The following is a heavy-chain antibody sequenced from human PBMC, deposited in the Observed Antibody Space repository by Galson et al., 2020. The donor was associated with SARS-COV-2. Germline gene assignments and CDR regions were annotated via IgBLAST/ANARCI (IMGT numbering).Heavy chain of an antibody. CDR2: INPNSGHT. D-gene: IGHD3-10*01. CDR1: GYTFRGHY. V-gene: IGHV1-2*06. J-gene: IGHJ5*02. Sequence: ASVTVSCKASGYTFRGHYMHWVRLAPGQGLEWMGRINPNSGHTDVAQKFQGRVTMTTDTSLTTAYMELSRLTSDDTAVYYCTRGSNSSPFYHFDPWGQGTLVTVSS. CDR3: TRGSNSSPFYHFDP.